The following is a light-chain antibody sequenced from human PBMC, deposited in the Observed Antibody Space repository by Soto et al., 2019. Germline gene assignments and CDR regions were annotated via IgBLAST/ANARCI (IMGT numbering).Light chain of an antibody. CDR3: QQYGSSPKT. Sequence: EIVLTQSPGTLSLSPGARATLSCRASQSVTSNYLAWYQQKPGQAPRLLIYGASSRATGIPDRFSGSGSGTDFTLTISRLEPEDFAVYYCQQYGSSPKTFGQGTKVEIK. V-gene: IGKV3-20*01. CDR1: QSVTSNY. CDR2: GAS. J-gene: IGKJ1*01.